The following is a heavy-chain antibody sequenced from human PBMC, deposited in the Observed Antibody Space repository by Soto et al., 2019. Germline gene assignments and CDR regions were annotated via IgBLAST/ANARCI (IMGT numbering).Heavy chain of an antibody. Sequence: ASVKGSCKASGYTFTDYYIHWVRQAPGQGFEWLGWLKPSTGDTNYAQKFQGRVTMTGDTSITTAYLELFSLTSDDTALYFCASSIVGPTNPINWIGPWGQGTRVPLS. CDR1: GYTFTDYY. J-gene: IGHJ5*02. V-gene: IGHV1-2*02. CDR2: LKPSTGDT. CDR3: ASSIVGPTNPINWIGP. D-gene: IGHD1-26*01.